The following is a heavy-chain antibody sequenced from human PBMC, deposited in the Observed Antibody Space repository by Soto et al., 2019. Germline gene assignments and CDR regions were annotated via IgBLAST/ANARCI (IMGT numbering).Heavy chain of an antibody. Sequence: QVQLQESGPGLVKPSQTLSLTCTVSGGSISSGAYYWSWIRQHPGKGLEWIGYIYYSGSTYYTPSLTSRATISVATSKIQFSLQLSSVTAADTAVYYCARTPYYYGSGSYYPDYYYYGMDVWGQGTTVTVSS. J-gene: IGHJ6*02. CDR3: ARTPYYYGSGSYYPDYYYYGMDV. CDR1: GGSISSGAYY. D-gene: IGHD3-10*01. CDR2: IYYSGST. V-gene: IGHV4-31*03.